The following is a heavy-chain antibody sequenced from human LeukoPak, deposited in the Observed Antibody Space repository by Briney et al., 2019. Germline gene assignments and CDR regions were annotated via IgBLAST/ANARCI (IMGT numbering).Heavy chain of an antibody. D-gene: IGHD3-22*01. CDR3: ARARQWDYYYDSSGYSFDY. CDR2: IYYSGST. CDR1: GGSISSYY. V-gene: IGHV4-30-4*08. Sequence: SETLSLTCTVSGGSISSYYWSWIRQPPGKGLEWIGYIYYSGSTYYNPSLKSRVTISVDTSKNQFSLKLSSVTAADTAVYYCARARQWDYYYDSSGYSFDYWGQGTLVTVSS. J-gene: IGHJ4*02.